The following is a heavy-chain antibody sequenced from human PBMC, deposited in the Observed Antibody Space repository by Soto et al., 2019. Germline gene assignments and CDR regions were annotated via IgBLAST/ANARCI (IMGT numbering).Heavy chain of an antibody. CDR3: ARDLRDCSGGSCPGAFDI. D-gene: IGHD2-15*01. CDR1: GFTFSSYW. J-gene: IGHJ3*02. CDR2: INSDGSST. V-gene: IGHV3-74*01. Sequence: GGSLRLSCAASGFTFSSYWMHWVRQAPGKGLVWVSRINSDGSSTSYADSVKGRFTISRDNAKNTLYLQMNSLRAEDTAVYYCARDLRDCSGGSCPGAFDIWGQGTMVTVSS.